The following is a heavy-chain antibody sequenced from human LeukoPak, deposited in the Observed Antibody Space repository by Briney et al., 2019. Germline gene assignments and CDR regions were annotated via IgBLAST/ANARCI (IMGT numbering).Heavy chain of an antibody. D-gene: IGHD4-17*01. CDR2: IWYDGSNK. V-gene: IGHV3-33*01. CDR1: GFTFSSYG. J-gene: IGHJ4*02. Sequence: PGRSLRLSCAASGFTFSSYGMHWVRQAPGKGLEWVAVIWYDGSNKYYADSVKGRFTISRDNSKNTLCLQMNSLRAEDTAVYYCARGDDYGAHGDYFDYWGQGTLVTVSS. CDR3: ARGDDYGAHGDYFDY.